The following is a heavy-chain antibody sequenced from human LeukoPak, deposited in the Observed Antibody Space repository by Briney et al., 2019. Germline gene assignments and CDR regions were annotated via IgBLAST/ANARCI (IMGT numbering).Heavy chain of an antibody. CDR3: ARGGGLDV. J-gene: IGHJ6*02. V-gene: IGHV3-53*01. Sequence: GGSLRLSCAASEFTVSSNYMNWVRQAPGKGLEWVSVIYSGGSTYNADSVEGRFTISRDNSKNTLYLQMNSLRAEDTAVYFCARGGGLDVWGQGATVTVSS. D-gene: IGHD3-16*01. CDR2: IYSGGST. CDR1: EFTVSSNY.